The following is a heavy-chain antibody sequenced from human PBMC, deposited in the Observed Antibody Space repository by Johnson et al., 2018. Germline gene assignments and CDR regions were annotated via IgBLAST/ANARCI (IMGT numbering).Heavy chain of an antibody. D-gene: IGHD3-16*01. CDR3: ANRRGVGDYYYYMDV. Sequence: VQLVESGGGLVQPGGSLRLSCAASGFTFSSYAMTWVRQAPGKGLEWVSSIRGSGEPTFYADSVKGRFTISRDNSKNTLDLQMNSLRAEDTAVYYCANRRGVGDYYYYMDVWGKGTTVTVS. CDR2: IRGSGEPT. CDR1: GFTFSSYA. V-gene: IGHV3-23*04. J-gene: IGHJ6*03.